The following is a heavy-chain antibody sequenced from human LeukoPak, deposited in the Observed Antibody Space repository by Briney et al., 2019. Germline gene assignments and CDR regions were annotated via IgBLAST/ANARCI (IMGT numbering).Heavy chain of an antibody. D-gene: IGHD1-1*01. V-gene: IGHV5-51*01. CDR2: IYPGDSDA. CDR3: ATLFHWNEDAFDT. Sequence: GESLKISCKASGYSFTSYWIGWVRQMPGKGLEWMGIIYPGDSDARYSPSFQGQVTISADKSIRPAYLQWSSLKASDTARYYCATLFHWNEDAFDTWGQGTMVTVSS. CDR1: GYSFTSYW. J-gene: IGHJ3*02.